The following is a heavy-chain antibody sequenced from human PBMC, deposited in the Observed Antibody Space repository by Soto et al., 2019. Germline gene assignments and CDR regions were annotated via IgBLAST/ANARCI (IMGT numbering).Heavy chain of an antibody. CDR3: AVIPDYDSSGYWVSFFDY. CDR1: AFTFTSSA. Sequence: SVKVSCKASAFTFTSSAVQWVRQARGQRLEWIGWIVVGSGNTNYAQKFQERVTITRDMSTSTAYMELSSLRSEDTAVYYCAVIPDYDSSGYWVSFFDYWGQGTLVAVSS. V-gene: IGHV1-58*01. CDR2: IVVGSGNT. J-gene: IGHJ4*02. D-gene: IGHD3-22*01.